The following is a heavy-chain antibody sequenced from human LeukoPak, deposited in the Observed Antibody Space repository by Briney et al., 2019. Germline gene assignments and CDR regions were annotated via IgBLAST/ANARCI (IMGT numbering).Heavy chain of an antibody. D-gene: IGHD6-19*01. CDR2: INHSGST. J-gene: IGHJ5*02. V-gene: IGHV4-34*01. CDR1: GGSFSGYY. CDR3: ARVGSVQQWLVRSDWFDP. Sequence: PSETLSLTCAVYGGSFSGYYWSRIRQPPGKGLEWIGEINHSGSTNYNPSLKSRVTISVDTSKNQFSLKLSSVTAADTAVYYCARVGSVQQWLVRSDWFDPWGQGTLVTVSS.